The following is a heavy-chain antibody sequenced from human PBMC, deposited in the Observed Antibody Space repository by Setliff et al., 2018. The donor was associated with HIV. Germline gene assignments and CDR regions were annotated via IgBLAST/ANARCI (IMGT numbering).Heavy chain of an antibody. Sequence: SETLSLTCTVSGGSISSHYWSWIRQPPGKGLEWIGSIYYSGSTNYNPSLKSRVTISVDTSKNQFSLKLSSVTAAVTAVYYCARVGPPRDYYDSSGYYWYFDLWGRGTLVTVSS. CDR1: GGSISSHY. V-gene: IGHV4-59*11. D-gene: IGHD3-22*01. J-gene: IGHJ2*01. CDR2: IYYSGST. CDR3: ARVGPPRDYYDSSGYYWYFDL.